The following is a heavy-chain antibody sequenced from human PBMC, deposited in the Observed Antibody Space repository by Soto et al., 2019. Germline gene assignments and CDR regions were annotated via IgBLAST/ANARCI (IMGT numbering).Heavy chain of an antibody. CDR3: ARDRDSSGYYRSPFDY. Sequence: SVKVSCKASGGTFSSYAISWVRQAPGQGLEWMGGIIPIFGTANYAQKFQGRVTITADESTSTAYTELSSLRSEDTAVYYCARDRDSSGYYRSPFDYWGQGTLVPVSS. D-gene: IGHD3-22*01. J-gene: IGHJ4*02. CDR1: GGTFSSYA. CDR2: IIPIFGTA. V-gene: IGHV1-69*13.